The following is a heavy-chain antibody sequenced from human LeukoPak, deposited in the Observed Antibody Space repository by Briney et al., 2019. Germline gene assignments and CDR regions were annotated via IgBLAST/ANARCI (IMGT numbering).Heavy chain of an antibody. CDR2: ITSTSRTI. Sequence: GGSLRLSCEVSGFNFNDYSMHWVRQAPGKGLEWVASITSTSRTIYYADSVQGRFIISRDNAKNTVSLEMNSLRGEDAALYSCARDFPDNSQFDLWGRGTLVSVSS. D-gene: IGHD1-14*01. CDR3: ARDFPDNSQFDL. CDR1: GFNFNDYS. J-gene: IGHJ4*02. V-gene: IGHV3-21*06.